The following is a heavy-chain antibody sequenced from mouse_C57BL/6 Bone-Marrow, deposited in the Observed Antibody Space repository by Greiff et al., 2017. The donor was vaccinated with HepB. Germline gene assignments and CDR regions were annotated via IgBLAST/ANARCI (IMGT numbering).Heavy chain of an antibody. V-gene: IGHV5-4*03. CDR3: ARLGYYGSSLFAY. J-gene: IGHJ3*01. CDR1: GFTFSSYA. D-gene: IGHD1-1*01. Sequence: EVKLMESGGGLVKPGGSLKLSCAASGFTFSSYAMSWVRQTPEKRLEWVATISDGGSYTYYPDNVKGRFTISRDNAKNNLYLQMSHLKSEDTAMYYCARLGYYGSSLFAYWGQGTLVTGSA. CDR2: ISDGGSYT.